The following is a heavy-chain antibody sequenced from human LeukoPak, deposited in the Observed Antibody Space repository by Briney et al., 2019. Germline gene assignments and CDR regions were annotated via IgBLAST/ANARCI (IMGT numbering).Heavy chain of an antibody. V-gene: IGHV1-18*01. J-gene: IGHJ5*02. D-gene: IGHD6-19*01. CDR2: ISAYNGNT. CDR1: GGTFSSYA. CDR3: ARGLIGSGWSGWFDP. Sequence: ASVKVSCKASGGTFSSYAISWVRQAPGQGLEWMGWISAYNGNTNYAQKLQGRVTMTTDTSTSTAYMELRSLRSDDTAVYYCARGLIGSGWSGWFDPWGQGTLVTVSS.